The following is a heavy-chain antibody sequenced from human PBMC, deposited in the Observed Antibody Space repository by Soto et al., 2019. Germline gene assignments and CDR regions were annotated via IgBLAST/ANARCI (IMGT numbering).Heavy chain of an antibody. CDR1: GGSFSGYY. Sequence: TSETLSLTCAVYGGSFSGYYWSLIRQPPGKGLEWIGEINHSGSTNYNPSLKSRVTISVDTSKNQFSLKLSSVTAADAAVYYCAREAQWLVHYWGQGTLVTVSS. CDR2: INHSGST. CDR3: AREAQWLVHY. D-gene: IGHD6-19*01. J-gene: IGHJ4*02. V-gene: IGHV4-34*01.